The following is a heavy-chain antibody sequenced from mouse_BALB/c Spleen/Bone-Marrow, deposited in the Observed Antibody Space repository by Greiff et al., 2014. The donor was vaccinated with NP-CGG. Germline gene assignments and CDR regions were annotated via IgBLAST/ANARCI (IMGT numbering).Heavy chain of an antibody. J-gene: IGHJ2*01. Sequence: VQLQQSGAELARPGASVKLPCKASGYTFTSYWMQWVKQRPGQGLEWIGAIYPGDGDTRHTQKFKGKATSTADKSSSTAYMQLSSLASEDSAVYYCARGDPFDYWGQGTTLTVSS. CDR1: GYTFTSYW. CDR2: IYPGDGDT. V-gene: IGHV1-87*01. CDR3: ARGDPFDY.